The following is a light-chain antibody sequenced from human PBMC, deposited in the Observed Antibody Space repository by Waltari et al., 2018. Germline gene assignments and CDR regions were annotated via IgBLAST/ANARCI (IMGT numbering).Light chain of an antibody. J-gene: IGKJ1*01. CDR3: MQALQTLWT. CDR1: QSLLHRNGHNY. Sequence: DIVVTQSPLSLPVTPVEPASISCRSSQSLLHRNGHNYLDWYLQKPGQSPQLLIYLGSNRASGVPDRFRGSGSGTDFTLRISRVEAEDVGIYYCMQALQTLWTFGPGTKVEIK. CDR2: LGS. V-gene: IGKV2-28*01.